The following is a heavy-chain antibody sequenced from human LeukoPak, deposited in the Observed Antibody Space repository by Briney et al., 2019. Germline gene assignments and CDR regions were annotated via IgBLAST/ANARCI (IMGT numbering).Heavy chain of an antibody. CDR2: IRGSSSTM. CDR1: GFTFSRYE. V-gene: IGHV3-48*03. Sequence: GGSLRLSCAASGFTFSRYEMNWVRQAPGKGLEWVTYIRGSSSTMYYADSVKGRFTISRDNARNSLSLQMKSLTVEDKAVYYCARGLSAAGLGRNFDYWGQGTLVTVSS. J-gene: IGHJ4*02. D-gene: IGHD6-13*01. CDR3: ARGLSAAGLGRNFDY.